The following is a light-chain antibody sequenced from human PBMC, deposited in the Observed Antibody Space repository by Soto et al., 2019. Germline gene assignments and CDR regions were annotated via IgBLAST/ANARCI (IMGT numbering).Light chain of an antibody. Sequence: QSVLTQPASVSGSPGQSITISCTGTSSDVGSYNLVSWYQLHPGKAPKLIIYEGSKRPSGISNRFSGSKSGKTASLTISGLQAEDEADYYCCSYAVSSTPLVFGTGTRVTAL. J-gene: IGLJ1*01. V-gene: IGLV2-23*01. CDR2: EGS. CDR1: SSDVGSYNL. CDR3: CSYAVSSTPLV.